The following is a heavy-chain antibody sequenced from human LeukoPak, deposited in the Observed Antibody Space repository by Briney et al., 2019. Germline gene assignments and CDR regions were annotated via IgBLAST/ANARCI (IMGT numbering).Heavy chain of an antibody. D-gene: IGHD2-15*01. CDR3: ARELKEDCGGGSCYFDY. V-gene: IGHV1-18*01. CDR2: ISAYNGNT. CDR1: GYIFTSYG. J-gene: IGHJ4*02. Sequence: ASVKVSCKASGYIFTSYGISWVRQAPGQGLEWMGWISAYNGNTNYAQKVQGRITMTKYTTTSTADMELRSLRSDDTAVYYCARELKEDCGGGSCYFDYWGQGTLVTVSS.